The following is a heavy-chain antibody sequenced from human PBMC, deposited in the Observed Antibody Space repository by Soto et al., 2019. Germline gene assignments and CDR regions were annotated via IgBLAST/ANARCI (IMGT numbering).Heavy chain of an antibody. V-gene: IGHV3-30*18. Sequence: QVQLVESGGGVVQPGRSLRLSCAASGFTFSSYGMHWVRQAPGKGLEWVAVISYDGSNKYYADFVKGRFTISRDNSKNTLYLQMNSLRAEDTAVYYCAKDGTLYVWGSYYYYYYGMDVWGQGTTVTVSS. D-gene: IGHD3-16*01. CDR2: ISYDGSNK. CDR1: GFTFSSYG. J-gene: IGHJ6*02. CDR3: AKDGTLYVWGSYYYYYYGMDV.